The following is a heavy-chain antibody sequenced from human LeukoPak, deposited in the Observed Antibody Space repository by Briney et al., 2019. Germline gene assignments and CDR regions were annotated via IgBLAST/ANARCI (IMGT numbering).Heavy chain of an antibody. J-gene: IGHJ4*02. Sequence: GGSLRLSCVGSGFTFNNYGMSWVRQAPGKGLEWISRISSSGSSTYFADSVRGRFTISRDNSKNTLSLQMNSLRAEDTAIYYCAKHYYDTSGHQKGFDYWGQGTLVTVSS. V-gene: IGHV3-23*01. D-gene: IGHD3-22*01. CDR2: ISSSGSST. CDR1: GFTFNNYG. CDR3: AKHYYDTSGHQKGFDY.